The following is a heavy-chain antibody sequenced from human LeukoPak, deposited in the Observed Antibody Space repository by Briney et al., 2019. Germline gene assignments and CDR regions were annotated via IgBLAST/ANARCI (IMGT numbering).Heavy chain of an antibody. J-gene: IGHJ4*02. CDR3: ARQDY. Sequence: PGGSLRLSCSASGFTFSIYALSWVRQAPGKGLEWVSGMSGDGVRTYYADSVKGRFTISRDNSKSTLYLQMNSLRAEDTAVYYCARQDYWGQGTLVTVSS. CDR1: GFTFSIYA. V-gene: IGHV3-23*01. CDR2: MSGDGVRT.